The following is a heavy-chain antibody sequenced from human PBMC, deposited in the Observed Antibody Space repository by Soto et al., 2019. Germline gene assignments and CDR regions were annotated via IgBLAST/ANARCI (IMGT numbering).Heavy chain of an antibody. CDR3: ARGIGYCSSTSCYSWFDP. V-gene: IGHV1-8*01. CDR2: MNPNSGNA. Sequence: QVQLVQSGAEVKKPGASVKVSCKASGYTFTSYDINWVRQATGQGLEWMGWMNPNSGNAGYAQKFQGRVTMTRNTSISTAYMELSSLRSEDTAVYYCARGIGYCSSTSCYSWFDPWGQGTLVTVSS. D-gene: IGHD2-2*03. J-gene: IGHJ5*02. CDR1: GYTFTSYD.